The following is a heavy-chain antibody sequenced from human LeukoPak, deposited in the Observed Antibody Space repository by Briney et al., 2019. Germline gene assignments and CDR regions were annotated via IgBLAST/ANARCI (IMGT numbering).Heavy chain of an antibody. D-gene: IGHD3-10*01. J-gene: IGHJ4*02. CDR1: GFTFSSYG. V-gene: IGHV3-30*18. Sequence: GGSLRLSCAASGFTFSSYGMHWVRQAPGKGLEWVALVSYDGSNKYYAESVKGRFTISRDNSKNTLYLQMDSLRAEDTAVYCCAKEYDSRSYYGRWGQGTLVTVSS. CDR3: AKEYDSRSYYGR. CDR2: VSYDGSNK.